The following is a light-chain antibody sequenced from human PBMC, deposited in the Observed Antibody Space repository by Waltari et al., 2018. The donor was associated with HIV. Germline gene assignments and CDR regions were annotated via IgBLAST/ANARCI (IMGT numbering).Light chain of an antibody. Sequence: QLVLTQSPSASASLGASIKFTCTLSSGYTNYAVAWHQQQPGKGPRYLMKVKSDGSHIRGDDIPDRFSGSSSGAERYLTISSLQSEDEGDYYCRTWGSGLWVFGGGTTLTVL. CDR2: VKSDGSH. CDR3: RTWGSGLWV. CDR1: SGYTNYA. J-gene: IGLJ3*02. V-gene: IGLV4-69*01.